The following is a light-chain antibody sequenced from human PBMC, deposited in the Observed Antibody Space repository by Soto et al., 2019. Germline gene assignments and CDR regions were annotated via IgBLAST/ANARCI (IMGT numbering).Light chain of an antibody. CDR1: SSDVGGFNY. CDR3: SSYTSSSTYV. J-gene: IGLJ1*01. CDR2: EVS. V-gene: IGLV2-14*01. Sequence: QSVLTQPASVSGSLGQSITISCTGTSSDVGGFNYVSWYQQHPGKAPKLMIYEVSNRPSGVSNRFSGPKSGNTASLTISGLQAEDEADYYCSSYTSSSTYVFGSGTKLTVL.